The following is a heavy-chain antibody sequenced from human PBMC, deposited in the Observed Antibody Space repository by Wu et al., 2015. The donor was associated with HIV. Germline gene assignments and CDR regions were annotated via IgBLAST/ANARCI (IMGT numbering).Heavy chain of an antibody. Sequence: QVQLVQSGAEVKKPGASVKVSCKASGYTFTGYYMYWVRQAPGQGLEWMGWINPNRGGTKYAQKFQGRVTMTRDTAVSTAYMELNSLRSDDTAVYYCARLQSLSGFYSNADYWGQGTLVTVSS. CDR3: ARLQSLSGFYSNADY. D-gene: IGHD3-22*01. V-gene: IGHV1-2*02. CDR1: GYTFTGYY. CDR2: INPNRGGT. J-gene: IGHJ4*02.